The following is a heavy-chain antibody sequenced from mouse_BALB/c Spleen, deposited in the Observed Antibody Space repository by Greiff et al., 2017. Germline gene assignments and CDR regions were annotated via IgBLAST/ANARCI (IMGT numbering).Heavy chain of an antibody. Sequence: VKVVESGPGLVQPSQSLSITCTVSGFSLTSYGVHWVRQSPGKGLEWLGVIWSGGSTDYNAAFISRLSISKDNSKSQVFFKMNSLQTDDTAMYYWARDGTTVVDYWGQGTTLTVSS. CDR3: ARDGTTVVDY. V-gene: IGHV2-2*01. CDR1: GFSLTSYG. D-gene: IGHD1-1*01. CDR2: IWSGGST. J-gene: IGHJ2*01.